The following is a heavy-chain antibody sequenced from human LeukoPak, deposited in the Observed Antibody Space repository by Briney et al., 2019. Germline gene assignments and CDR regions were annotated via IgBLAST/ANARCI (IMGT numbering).Heavy chain of an antibody. J-gene: IGHJ4*02. V-gene: IGHV4-34*01. Sequence: PSETLSLTCAVYGGSFSGYYWSWIRQPPGKGLEWIGEINHSGSTNYNPSLKSRVTISVDTSKNQFSLKLSSVTAADTAVYYCAREYDSGSYYNFGYWGQGTLVTVSS. CDR3: AREYDSGSYYNFGY. CDR2: INHSGST. D-gene: IGHD3-10*01. CDR1: GGSFSGYY.